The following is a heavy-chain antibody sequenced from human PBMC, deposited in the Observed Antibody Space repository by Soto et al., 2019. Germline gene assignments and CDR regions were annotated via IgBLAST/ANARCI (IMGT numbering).Heavy chain of an antibody. V-gene: IGHV1-18*04. J-gene: IGHJ6*02. D-gene: IGHD3-22*01. CDR2: ISAYNGNT. CDR3: ARDDHYYYDSSGHYTAHASPV. CDR1: GYTFTSCG. Sequence: GASVKVSCKASGYTFTSCGISWVRQAPGQGLEWMGWISAYNGNTNYAQKLQGRVTMTTDTSTSTAYMELRSLRSDDTAVYYCARDDHYYYDSSGHYTAHASPVWGQGTTVTVFS.